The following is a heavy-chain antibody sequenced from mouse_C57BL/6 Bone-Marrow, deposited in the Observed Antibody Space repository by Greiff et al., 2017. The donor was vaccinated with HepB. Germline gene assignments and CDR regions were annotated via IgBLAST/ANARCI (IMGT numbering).Heavy chain of an antibody. V-gene: IGHV5-6*01. D-gene: IGHD1-1*01. CDR3: ARRGYYGSSFAY. CDR1: GFTFSSYG. J-gene: IGHJ3*01. CDR2: ISSGGSYT. Sequence: DVQLVESGGDLVKPGGSLKLSCAASGFTFSSYGMSWVRQTPDKRLEWVATISSGGSYTYYPDSVKGRFTISRDNAKNTLYLQMSSLKSEDTAMYYCARRGYYGSSFAYWGQGTLVTVSA.